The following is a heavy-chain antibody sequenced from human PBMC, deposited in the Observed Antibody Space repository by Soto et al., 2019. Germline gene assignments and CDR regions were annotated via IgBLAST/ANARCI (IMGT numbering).Heavy chain of an antibody. CDR3: ARTPITMVRGVITMGGMDV. Sequence: GESLKISCKGSGYSFTSYWIGWVRQMPGKGLEWMGIIYPGDSDTRYSPSFQGQVTISADKSISTAYLQWSSLKASDTAMYYCARTPITMVRGVITMGGMDVWGQGTTVTVSS. V-gene: IGHV5-51*01. J-gene: IGHJ6*02. CDR2: IYPGDSDT. CDR1: GYSFTSYW. D-gene: IGHD3-10*01.